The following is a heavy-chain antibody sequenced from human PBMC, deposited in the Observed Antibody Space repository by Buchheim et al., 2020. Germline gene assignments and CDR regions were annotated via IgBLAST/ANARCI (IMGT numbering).Heavy chain of an antibody. CDR2: IKSKTDGGTT. CDR1: GFTFSNAW. V-gene: IGHV3-15*07. J-gene: IGHJ6*02. D-gene: IGHD2-2*01. Sequence: EVQLVESGGGLVKPGGSLRLSCAASGFTFSNAWMNWVRQAPGKGLEWVGRIKSKTDGGTTDYAAPVKGRFTISRDDSKNTLYLQINSLKTEDTAVYYCTTDPIVLVPAAMDYYYYGMDVWGQGTT. CDR3: TTDPIVLVPAAMDYYYYGMDV.